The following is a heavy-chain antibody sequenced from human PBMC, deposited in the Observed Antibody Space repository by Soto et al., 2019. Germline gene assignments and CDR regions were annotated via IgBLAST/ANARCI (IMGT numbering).Heavy chain of an antibody. V-gene: IGHV3-15*01. J-gene: IGHJ4*02. Sequence: EVQLVESGGGLVKPGGSLRLSCAASGFTFSNAWMSWVRQAPGKGLEWVGRIKSKTDGGTTDYAAPVKGRFTISRDDSKNTLYLQMNSLKTEATAVYYCTTGGPPYYDILTGYHLDFDYWGQGTLVTVSS. CDR1: GFTFSNAW. D-gene: IGHD3-9*01. CDR2: IKSKTDGGTT. CDR3: TTGGPPYYDILTGYHLDFDY.